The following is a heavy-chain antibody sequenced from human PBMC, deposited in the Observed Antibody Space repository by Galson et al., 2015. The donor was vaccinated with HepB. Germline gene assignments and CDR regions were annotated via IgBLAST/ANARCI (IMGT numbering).Heavy chain of an antibody. CDR1: GFTFSSYW. Sequence: SLRLSCAASGFTFSSYWMHWVRQTPGKGLVWVPRINSDGSSTTYADSVKGRFTISRDNAKNTLYLHMNSLRVEDTAVYYCARVDTAMAPTIDYWGQGTLVTVSS. CDR2: INSDGSST. CDR3: ARVDTAMAPTIDY. D-gene: IGHD5-18*01. J-gene: IGHJ4*02. V-gene: IGHV3-74*01.